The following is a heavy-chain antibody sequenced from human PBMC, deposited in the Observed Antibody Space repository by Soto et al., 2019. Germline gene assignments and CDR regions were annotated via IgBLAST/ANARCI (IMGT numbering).Heavy chain of an antibody. CDR1: GFTFSSYG. CDR3: ARAHPYEMFRYDS. D-gene: IGHD5-12*01. Sequence: QVQLVESGGGVVQPGRSLRLSCAASGFTFSSYGMHWVRQAPGKGLEWVAVIWYDGSNKYYADSVKGRFTISRDNSKNTLYLQMNSLRAEDAAVYYCARAHPYEMFRYDSWGQGTLVTVSS. CDR2: IWYDGSNK. J-gene: IGHJ4*02. V-gene: IGHV3-33*01.